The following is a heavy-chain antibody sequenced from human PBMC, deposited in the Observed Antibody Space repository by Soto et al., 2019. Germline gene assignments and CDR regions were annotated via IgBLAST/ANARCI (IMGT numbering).Heavy chain of an antibody. CDR3: ARPRWGDSSGFWLY. CDR1: GDTYGIKG. CDR2: IIPMIRRA. D-gene: IGHD3-22*01. J-gene: IGHJ4*02. Sequence: QVQLVQSGAQLKKPGSSVKVSCQASGDTYGIKGIGWVRQAPGQGLEWMGGIIPMIRRAKYAQKFQDRVNITADESTSTAYMELSNLTSEDTAVYYCARPRWGDSSGFWLYWGQGTQVTVSS. V-gene: IGHV1-69*12.